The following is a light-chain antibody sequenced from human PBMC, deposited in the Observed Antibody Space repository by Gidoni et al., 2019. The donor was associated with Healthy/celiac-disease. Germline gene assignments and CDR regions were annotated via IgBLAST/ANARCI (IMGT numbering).Light chain of an antibody. CDR1: QGISSY. CDR2: AAS. J-gene: IGKJ1*01. CDR3: QQYYSYPPGT. Sequence: AIRMTQSPSSFPASTGDRVTTTCRASQGISSYLAWYQQKPGKAPKILIYAASTLQSGVPSRFSGSGSGTDFTLTISCLQSEDFATYYCQQYYSYPPGTFGQGTKVEIK. V-gene: IGKV1-8*01.